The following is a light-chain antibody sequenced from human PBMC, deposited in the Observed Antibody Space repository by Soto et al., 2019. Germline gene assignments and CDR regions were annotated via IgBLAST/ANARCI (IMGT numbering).Light chain of an antibody. CDR2: DGS. CDR1: QSVSSRQ. CDR3: QQYGTSPSWT. V-gene: IGKV3-20*01. J-gene: IGKJ1*01. Sequence: EIVFTQSPGTLSLSPGERATLSCRASQSVSSRQVAWYHNRAGQAPRLLIYDGSTRATGIPDRFSGSGSGTDLTLTISRLETEDFGVYFCQQYGTSPSWTFGQGTKVDIK.